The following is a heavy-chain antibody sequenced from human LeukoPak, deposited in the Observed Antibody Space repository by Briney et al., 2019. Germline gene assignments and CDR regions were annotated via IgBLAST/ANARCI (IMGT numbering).Heavy chain of an antibody. V-gene: IGHV1-69-2*01. Sequence: ASVKVSCKASGYSFTGYYIHWVQQAPGKGLEWMGRVVPKDGEAKYAERFQGRLTITADTSTDTAYMELRSLSSEDTAVYYCATRSDPWGQGTPVIVSS. CDR3: ATRSDP. J-gene: IGHJ5*02. CDR2: VVPKDGEA. CDR1: GYSFTGYY.